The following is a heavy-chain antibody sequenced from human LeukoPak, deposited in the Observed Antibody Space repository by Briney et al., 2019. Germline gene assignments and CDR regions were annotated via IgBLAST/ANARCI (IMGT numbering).Heavy chain of an antibody. J-gene: IGHJ5*02. Sequence: PSETLSLTCTVSGGSISSGSYYWSWIRQPAGKGLEWIGRIYTSGSTNYNPSLKSRVTISVDTSKNQFSLKLSSVTAADTAVYYCARVGYYDFWSGLSIPGRPRYWFDPWGQGTLVTVSS. CDR3: ARVGYYDFWSGLSIPGRPRYWFDP. CDR1: GGSISSGSYY. CDR2: IYTSGST. V-gene: IGHV4-61*02. D-gene: IGHD3-3*01.